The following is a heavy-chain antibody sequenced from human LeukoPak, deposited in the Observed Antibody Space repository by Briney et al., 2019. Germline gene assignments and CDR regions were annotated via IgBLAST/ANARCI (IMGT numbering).Heavy chain of an antibody. CDR2: IYHRGST. D-gene: IGHD3-22*01. J-gene: IGHJ4*02. Sequence: KSSETLSLTCAVSGYSISSNYYWGWIRQPPGKGLEWIGSIYHRGSTYYNPSLKSRVTISVDTSKNQFSLKLSSVTAADTAVYYCASRVGSGYYRDYWGQGTLVTVSS. V-gene: IGHV4-38-2*01. CDR1: GYSISSNYY. CDR3: ASRVGSGYYRDY.